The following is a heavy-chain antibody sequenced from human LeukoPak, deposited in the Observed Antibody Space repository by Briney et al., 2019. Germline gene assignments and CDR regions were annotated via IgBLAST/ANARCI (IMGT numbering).Heavy chain of an antibody. J-gene: IGHJ4*02. D-gene: IGHD1-1*01. CDR2: ISAYNGNT. Sequence: GASVKVSCKASGYTFTSYGISWVRQAPGQGLEWMGWISAYNGNTNYAQKLQGRVTMTTDTSTSTAYMELRSLRAEDTAVYYCARGDPDRFWNPFDYWGQGTLVTVSS. V-gene: IGHV1-18*01. CDR1: GYTFTSYG. CDR3: ARGDPDRFWNPFDY.